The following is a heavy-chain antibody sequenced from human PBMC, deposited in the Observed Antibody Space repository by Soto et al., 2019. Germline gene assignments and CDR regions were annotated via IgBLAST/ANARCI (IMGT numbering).Heavy chain of an antibody. J-gene: IGHJ4*02. CDR1: GFTFGTYT. Sequence: EVQLVESGGGLVQPGGSLRLSCVASGFTFGTYTMSWVRQAPGQGLEWLSGIYGGGDGISYSDSVKGRFTISRDNSRNTLHLQMNSLRSDDTGIYYCAKDRQPDGFWPFDHWGRGTLIIVSS. CDR3: AKDRQPDGFWPFDH. V-gene: IGHV3-23*04. D-gene: IGHD3-3*01. CDR2: IYGGGDGI.